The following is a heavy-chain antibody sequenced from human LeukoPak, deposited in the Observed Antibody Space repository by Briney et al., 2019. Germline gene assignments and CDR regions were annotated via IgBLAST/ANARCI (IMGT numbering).Heavy chain of an antibody. D-gene: IGHD3-22*01. CDR1: GGSISSSSYY. Sequence: SETLSLTCIVSGGSISSSSYYWGWTRQPPGKGLEWIGRFDDSVSTDYNPSLKSRVTISVDTSKNQFSLKLSSVTAADTAVYYCARGRPPAYYYDSSGYYPPPYYYYYYYMDVWGKGTTVTVSS. J-gene: IGHJ6*03. V-gene: IGHV4-39*07. CDR3: ARGRPPAYYYDSSGYYPPPYYYYYYYMDV. CDR2: FDDSVST.